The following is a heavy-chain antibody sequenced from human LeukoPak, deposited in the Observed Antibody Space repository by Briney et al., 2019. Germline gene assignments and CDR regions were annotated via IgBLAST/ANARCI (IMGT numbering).Heavy chain of an antibody. J-gene: IGHJ5*02. D-gene: IGHD1-14*01. CDR3: ARVSSPLQYNWFDP. V-gene: IGHV1-2*06. CDR1: GYTFTGHY. Sequence: ASVKVSCKASGYTFTGHYMHWVRQAPGQGLEWMGRINPNSGGTNYAQKFQGRVTMTRDTSISTAYMELSRLRSDDTAVYYCARVSSPLQYNWFDPWGQGTLVTVSS. CDR2: INPNSGGT.